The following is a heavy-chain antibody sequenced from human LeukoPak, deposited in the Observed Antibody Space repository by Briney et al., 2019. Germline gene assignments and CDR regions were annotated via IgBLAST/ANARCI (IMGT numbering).Heavy chain of an antibody. J-gene: IGHJ4*02. D-gene: IGHD4-23*01. Sequence: ASVKVSCKASGYTFTSYGISWVRQAPGQGLEWMGWISVYNGNTNYAQKLQGRVTMTTDTSTSTAYMELRSLRSDDTAVYYCARMAYGQPWSPLNYWGQGTLVTVSS. CDR2: ISVYNGNT. CDR1: GYTFTSYG. CDR3: ARMAYGQPWSPLNY. V-gene: IGHV1-18*01.